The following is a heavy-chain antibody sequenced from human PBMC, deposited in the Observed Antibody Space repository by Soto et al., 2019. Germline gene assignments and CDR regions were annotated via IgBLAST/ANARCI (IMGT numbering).Heavy chain of an antibody. CDR2: ISYDGSNK. CDR1: GFTFSSYG. Sequence: QVQLVESGGGVVQPGRSLRLSCAASGFTFSSYGMHWVRQAPGKGLEWVAVISYDGSNKYYADSVKGRFTISRDNSKNTLYLQMNSLRAEDTAVYYCAGGRTGGDYWGQGTLVTVSS. J-gene: IGHJ4*02. CDR3: AGGRTGGDY. V-gene: IGHV3-30*03. D-gene: IGHD1-26*01.